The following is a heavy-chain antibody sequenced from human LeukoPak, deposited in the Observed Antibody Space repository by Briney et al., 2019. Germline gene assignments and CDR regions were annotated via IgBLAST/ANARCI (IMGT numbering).Heavy chain of an antibody. D-gene: IGHD3-10*01. CDR2: ISSSSSYI. V-gene: IGHV3-21*01. J-gene: IGHJ4*02. CDR1: GFTFSSYS. Sequence: GGSLRLSCAASGFTFSSYSMNWVRQAPGKGPEWVSSISSSSSYIYYADSVKGRFTISRDNAKKSLFLQMNSLRAEDTAVYYCARVPMVQGVNVDPCDYWGQGTLVTVSS. CDR3: ARVPMVQGVNVDPCDY.